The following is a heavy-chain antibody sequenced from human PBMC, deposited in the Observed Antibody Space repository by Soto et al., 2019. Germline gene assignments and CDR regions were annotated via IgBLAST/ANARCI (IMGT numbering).Heavy chain of an antibody. J-gene: IGHJ3*02. CDR3: ASRITRIVVGQTPPYAFDI. V-gene: IGHV4-59*01. CDR2: IYYSGST. D-gene: IGHD3-22*01. Sequence: PSETLSLTCTVSGGSISSYYWSWIRQPPGKGLEWIGYIYYSGSTNYNPSLKSRVTISVDTSKNQFSLKLSSVTAADTAVYYCASRITRIVVGQTPPYAFDIWGQGTMVTVSS. CDR1: GGSISSYY.